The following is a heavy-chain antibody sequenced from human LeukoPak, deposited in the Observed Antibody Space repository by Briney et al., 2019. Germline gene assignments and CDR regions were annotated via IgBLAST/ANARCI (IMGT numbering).Heavy chain of an antibody. CDR1: GFTFTSYA. Sequence: GGSLRLSCAASGFTFTSYAMSWVRQAPGKGLEWVSAISSGGGTYYADSVKGRFTISRDNSKNTLYLQMNSLRAEDTAVYYCAKGDYWGQGTLVTVSS. CDR3: AKGDY. CDR2: ISSGGGT. J-gene: IGHJ4*02. V-gene: IGHV3-23*01.